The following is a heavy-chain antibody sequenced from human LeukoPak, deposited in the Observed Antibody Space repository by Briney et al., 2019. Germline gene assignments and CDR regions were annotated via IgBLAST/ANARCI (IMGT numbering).Heavy chain of an antibody. Sequence: GGSLRLSCAASGFTFSRFTMNWVRQAPGKGVEWVASISLSGSSIYYADSVKGRFTISRDNAKNSVYLQMNSLRVDDTAVYYCARERFHGSGAPKFDYWGQGTLVTVSS. CDR3: ARERFHGSGAPKFDY. CDR2: ISLSGSSI. J-gene: IGHJ4*02. CDR1: GFTFSRFT. D-gene: IGHD3-10*01. V-gene: IGHV3-21*01.